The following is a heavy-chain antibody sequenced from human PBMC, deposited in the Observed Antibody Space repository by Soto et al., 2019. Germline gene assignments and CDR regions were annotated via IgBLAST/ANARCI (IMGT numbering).Heavy chain of an antibody. CDR1: GGSISSYY. Sequence: PSETLSLTCTVSGGSISSYYWSWIRQPPGKGLEWIGYIYYSGSTNYNPSLKSRVTISVDTSKNQFSLKLSSVTAADTAVYYCARDSPEGYYYYYGMDVWGQGTTVTVSS. V-gene: IGHV4-59*01. CDR2: IYYSGST. J-gene: IGHJ6*02. CDR3: ARDSPEGYYYYYGMDV.